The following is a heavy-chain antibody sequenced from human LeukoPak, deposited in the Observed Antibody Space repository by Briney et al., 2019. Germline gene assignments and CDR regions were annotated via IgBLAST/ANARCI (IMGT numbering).Heavy chain of an antibody. CDR2: IIPIFGTA. CDR1: GGTFSSYA. V-gene: IGHV1-69*05. J-gene: IGHJ4*02. D-gene: IGHD1-26*01. CDR3: ARDYYGGSYYENY. Sequence: SVKVSCKASGGTFSSYAISWVRQAPGQGLEWMGGIIPIFGTANYAQKFQGRVTITTDESTSTAYMELSSLRSEDTAVYYCARDYYGGSYYENYWGQGTLVTVSS.